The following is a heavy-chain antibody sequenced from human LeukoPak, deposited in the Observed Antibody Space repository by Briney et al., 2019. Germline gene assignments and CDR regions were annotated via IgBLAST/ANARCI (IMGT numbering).Heavy chain of an antibody. J-gene: IGHJ4*02. V-gene: IGHV4-61*02. CDR3: AREDGVQTFDY. Sequence: TSETLSLTCTVSGGSISSGSYYWSWIRQPAGKGLEWIGRIYTSGSTNYSPSLKSRVTISVDTSKNQFSLKLSSVTGADTAGYYCAREDGVQTFDYWGQGNLVNVSS. CDR1: GGSISSGSYY. CDR2: IYTSGST. D-gene: IGHD2-8*01.